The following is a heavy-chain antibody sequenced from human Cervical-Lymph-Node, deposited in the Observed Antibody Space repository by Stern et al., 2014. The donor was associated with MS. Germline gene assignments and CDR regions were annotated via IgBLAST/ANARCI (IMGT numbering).Heavy chain of an antibody. CDR3: ARDLGKGRSSSSFEY. D-gene: IGHD6-6*01. J-gene: IGHJ4*02. CDR1: GFTFSSYG. V-gene: IGHV3-33*01. Sequence: VQLVESGGGVVQPGRSLRLSCEVSGFTFSSYGMHWVRQVPGKGLEWVAVIWYDGSTQYYADSVKGRFTISRDNSKNMLYLQMNSLRADDTAIYYCARDLGKGRSSSSFEYWGQGTLVTVSS. CDR2: IWYDGSTQ.